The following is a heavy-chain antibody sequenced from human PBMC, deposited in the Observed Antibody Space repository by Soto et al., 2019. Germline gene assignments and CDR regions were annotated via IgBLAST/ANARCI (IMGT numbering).Heavy chain of an antibody. CDR2: IGTLSDT. Sequence: PGGSLRLSCSGSGLTFRTFGIHWVRQAPGKGLEWVSGIGTLSDTFYAASVQGRFTISRQNAKNSVYLQMNSLRAGDTAFYYCARGRSFSYDSTPPPMFDPWGQGTLVTVSS. CDR1: GLTFRTFG. J-gene: IGHJ5*02. V-gene: IGHV3-13*01. D-gene: IGHD3-10*01. CDR3: ARGRSFSYDSTPPPMFDP.